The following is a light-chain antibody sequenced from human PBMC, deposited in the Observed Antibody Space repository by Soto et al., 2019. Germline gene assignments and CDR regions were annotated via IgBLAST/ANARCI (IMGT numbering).Light chain of an antibody. J-gene: IGLJ2*01. CDR3: SSYASSSTLV. Sequence: QSALTQPASVSGSPGQSITIACTGTSSDVGGYNSVSWYQQHPGKVPKLIIYDVNNRPSGVSWRFSGSKSGNTASLTVSGLHAEDEADYYCSSYASSSTLVFGGGTKLTVL. CDR2: DVN. V-gene: IGLV2-14*03. CDR1: SSDVGGYNS.